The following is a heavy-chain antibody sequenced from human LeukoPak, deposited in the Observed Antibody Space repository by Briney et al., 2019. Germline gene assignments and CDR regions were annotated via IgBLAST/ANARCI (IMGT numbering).Heavy chain of an antibody. J-gene: IGHJ4*02. D-gene: IGHD2-15*01. Sequence: ASVKVSCKASGYIFSDYYMHWVRQAPGQGLEWMGIINPSGGSTSYAQKFQGRVTMTRDTSTSTVYMELSSLRSEDTAVYYCARDPMVAAIFDYWGQGTLVTVSS. V-gene: IGHV1-46*01. CDR3: ARDPMVAAIFDY. CDR2: INPSGGST. CDR1: GYIFSDYY.